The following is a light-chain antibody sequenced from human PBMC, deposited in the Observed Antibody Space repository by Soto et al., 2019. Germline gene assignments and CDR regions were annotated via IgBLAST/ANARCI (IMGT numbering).Light chain of an antibody. Sequence: DIQMTQSPSFLSASVGDRVTITCQASQDITTSLNWYQQKPGKAPKLLMYDASNLETGVPSRYSGRGSGTDFTFTISSLQAEDIATYYCQHYDNLPLSFGGGTKVEIK. CDR1: QDITTS. CDR2: DAS. J-gene: IGKJ4*01. CDR3: QHYDNLPLS. V-gene: IGKV1-33*01.